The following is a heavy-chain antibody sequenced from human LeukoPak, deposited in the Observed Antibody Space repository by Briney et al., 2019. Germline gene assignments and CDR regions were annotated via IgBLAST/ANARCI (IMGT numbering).Heavy chain of an antibody. CDR1: GGSISSYY. Sequence: PSETLSLTCTVSGGSISSYYWSWIRQPPGKGLEWIGYIYYSGSTNYNPSLKRRVTISVDTSKNQFSLKLTSVTAADTAVYYCARVGDSSGYYGLDYWGQGTLVTVSS. D-gene: IGHD3-22*01. CDR2: IYYSGST. V-gene: IGHV4-59*01. CDR3: ARVGDSSGYYGLDY. J-gene: IGHJ4*02.